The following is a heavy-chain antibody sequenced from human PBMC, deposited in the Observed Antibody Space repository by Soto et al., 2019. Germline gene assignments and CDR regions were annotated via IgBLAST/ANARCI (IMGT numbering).Heavy chain of an antibody. V-gene: IGHV3-23*01. CDR3: AKEETVLVNYYYYYGMDV. J-gene: IGHJ6*02. Sequence: EVQLLESGGGLVQPGGSLRLSCAASGFTFSSYAMSWVRQAPGRGLEWVSVISGRGYATYYADSVKGRFTVSRDNSNNTVYLQMNSLRAEDTAVYYCAKEETVLVNYYYYYGMDVWGQGTTVTVSS. CDR2: ISGRGYAT. CDR1: GFTFSSYA. D-gene: IGHD4-17*01.